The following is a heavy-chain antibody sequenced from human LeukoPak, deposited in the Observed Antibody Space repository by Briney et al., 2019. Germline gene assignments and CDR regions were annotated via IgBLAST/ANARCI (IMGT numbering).Heavy chain of an antibody. CDR2: INGDSSTT. CDR1: GFTFSNYW. D-gene: IGHD1-26*01. J-gene: IGHJ4*02. CDR3: VRLKGGY. V-gene: IGHV3-74*01. Sequence: PGGALRLSCAASGFTFSNYWVHWVRQAPGKGLVWVSRINGDSSTTVYADSVKGRFTISRDNAKNTAYLQINSLRAEDTAVYYCVRLKGGYWGQGTLVTVSS.